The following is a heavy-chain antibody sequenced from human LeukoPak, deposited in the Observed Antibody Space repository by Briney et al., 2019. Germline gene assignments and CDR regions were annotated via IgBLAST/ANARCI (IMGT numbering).Heavy chain of an antibody. Sequence: ASVKVSCKASGYTFTNYGISWVRQAPGQGLEWMGWISPYTGNTKYAQKFQGRVTMTTSTSTSIVYMELRSLRSDDTAVYFCAREGGTWVPFDYWGQGTLVTVSS. CDR3: AREGGTWVPFDY. J-gene: IGHJ4*02. V-gene: IGHV1-18*01. D-gene: IGHD1-1*01. CDR1: GYTFTNYG. CDR2: ISPYTGNT.